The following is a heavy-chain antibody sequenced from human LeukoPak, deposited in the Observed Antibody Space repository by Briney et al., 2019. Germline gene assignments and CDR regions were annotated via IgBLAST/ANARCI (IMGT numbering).Heavy chain of an antibody. CDR3: GGYSSLDH. V-gene: IGHV3-74*01. D-gene: IGHD3-22*01. Sequence: GGSLRLSCAASGFTFSSYWMHWVRQAPGKGLLWVSRINSDGSSTSYADSVKGRFTISRDNAKNTLYLQMDSLRVEDTAVYYCGGYSSLDHWGQGTLVTVSS. CDR2: INSDGSST. CDR1: GFTFSSYW. J-gene: IGHJ4*02.